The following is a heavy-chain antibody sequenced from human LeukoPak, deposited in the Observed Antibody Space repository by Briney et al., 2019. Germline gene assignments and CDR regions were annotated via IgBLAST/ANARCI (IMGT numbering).Heavy chain of an antibody. CDR1: GFTFSSYS. J-gene: IGHJ6*02. V-gene: IGHV3-48*01. Sequence: PGGSLRLSCAASGFTFSSYSMNWVRQAPGKGLEWVSYISSSSSTIYYADSVKGRFTISRDNSKNTLYLQMNSLRAEDTAVYYCAKDGGVYCSGGSCYPLGMDVWGQGTTVTVSS. CDR3: AKDGGVYCSGGSCYPLGMDV. CDR2: ISSSSSTI. D-gene: IGHD2-15*01.